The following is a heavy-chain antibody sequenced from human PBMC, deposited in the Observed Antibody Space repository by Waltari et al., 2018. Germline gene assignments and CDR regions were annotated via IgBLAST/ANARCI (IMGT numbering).Heavy chain of an antibody. Sequence: QVQLVQSGAEVKKPGSSVKVSCKASGGTFSSYAISWVRQPPGQVLEWMGRIIPILGIANYAQKFQGRVTITADKSTSTAYMELSSLRSEDTAVYYCAGAGGAARSWRLDKYNWFDPWGQGTLVTVSS. CDR2: IIPILGIA. CDR3: AGAGGAARSWRLDKYNWFDP. J-gene: IGHJ5*02. D-gene: IGHD6-6*01. CDR1: GGTFSSYA. V-gene: IGHV1-69*04.